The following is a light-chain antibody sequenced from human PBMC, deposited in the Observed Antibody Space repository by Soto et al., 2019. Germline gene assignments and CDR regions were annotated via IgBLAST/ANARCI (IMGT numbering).Light chain of an antibody. J-gene: IGKJ4*01. Sequence: EIVLTQSPATLSLSPGERATLSCRASQSVSSYLAWYQQKPGQAPRLLIYDASNRATGIPARFSGSGSGTDFPLTISSLEPEDFAIYYCQQRSNWPPVTFGGGTKVE. CDR2: DAS. CDR3: QQRSNWPPVT. V-gene: IGKV3-11*01. CDR1: QSVSSY.